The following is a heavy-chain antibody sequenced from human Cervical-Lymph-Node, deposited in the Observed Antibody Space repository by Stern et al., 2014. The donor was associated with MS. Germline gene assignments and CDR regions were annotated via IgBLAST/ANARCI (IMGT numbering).Heavy chain of an antibody. Sequence: QLQLQESGPGLVKPSETLSLTCAVSGASINSFYWSWVRQPAGKGLEWIGRSYASGANTYKPSLKTRVTFPCVPSKNHSFLKLSSVTAADTAVYYCARDLAVDGFDYWGQGTLVTVSS. V-gene: IGHV4-4*07. D-gene: IGHD6-19*01. CDR3: ARDLAVDGFDY. CDR2: SYASGAN. CDR1: GASINSFY. J-gene: IGHJ4*02.